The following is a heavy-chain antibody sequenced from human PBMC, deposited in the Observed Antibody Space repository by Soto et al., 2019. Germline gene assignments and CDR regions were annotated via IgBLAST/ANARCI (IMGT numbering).Heavy chain of an antibody. CDR1: GFTFSSYG. CDR2: ISYDGSNK. D-gene: IGHD4-17*01. V-gene: IGHV3-30*18. Sequence: QVQLVESGGGVVQPGRSLRLSCAASGFTFSSYGMHWVRQAPGKGLEWVAVISYDGSNKYYADSVKGRFTISRDNSKNTLYLQMNSLRAEDTAVYYCAKDPYGDLPLVAFDIWDQGTMVTVSS. J-gene: IGHJ3*02. CDR3: AKDPYGDLPLVAFDI.